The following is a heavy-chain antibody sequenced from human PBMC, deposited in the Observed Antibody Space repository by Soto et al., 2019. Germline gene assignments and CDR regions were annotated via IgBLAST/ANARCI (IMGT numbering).Heavy chain of an antibody. CDR1: GFTVTSYA. V-gene: IGHV3-23*01. J-gene: IGHJ4*02. CDR3: AKDNGNYGSGTFSH. CDR2: LSGTADST. D-gene: IGHD3-10*01. Sequence: EVQLLESGGGLLQPGGSLRLSCAAPGFTVTSYAMSWVRQAPGKGLEWVSLLSGTADSTHYANSVKGRFTISRDDSKATLYLQMSGLRVEDTAVYYCAKDNGNYGSGTFSHWGQGTLVTVSS.